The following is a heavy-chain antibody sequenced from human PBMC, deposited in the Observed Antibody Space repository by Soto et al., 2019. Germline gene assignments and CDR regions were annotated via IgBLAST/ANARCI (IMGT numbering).Heavy chain of an antibody. Sequence: GASVKVSCKASGYTFTSYAMHWVRQAPGQRLEWMGWINAGNGNTKYSQKFQGRVTNTRDTSASTAYMELSSLRSEDTAVYYCARASQPGTPWYYWGQGTLVTVSS. CDR1: GYTFTSYA. J-gene: IGHJ4*02. CDR3: ARASQPGTPWYY. D-gene: IGHD6-13*01. CDR2: INAGNGNT. V-gene: IGHV1-3*01.